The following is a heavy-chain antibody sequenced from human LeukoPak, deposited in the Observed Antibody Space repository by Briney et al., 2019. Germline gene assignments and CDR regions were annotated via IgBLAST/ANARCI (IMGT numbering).Heavy chain of an antibody. CDR2: IYPGDSDT. V-gene: IGHV5-51*01. D-gene: IGHD2/OR15-2a*01. CDR3: ARHAPTFEFDY. J-gene: IGHJ4*02. Sequence: RGGSLKISCKCSGYSFTSYWVGWVRKLPGKGLEWMGIIYPGDSDTRYTPSFHSQVTISADKSIRTAYLQWSSLKASDTAMYYCARHAPTFEFDYWGQGTLVTVSS. CDR1: GYSFTSYW.